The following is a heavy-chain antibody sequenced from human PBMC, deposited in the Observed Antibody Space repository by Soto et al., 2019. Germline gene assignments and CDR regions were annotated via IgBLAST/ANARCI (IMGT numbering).Heavy chain of an antibody. V-gene: IGHV3-9*01. CDR1: GFTFDDYA. CDR3: AKDGATKGWPFDY. CDR2: ISWNSGSI. Sequence: EVQLVESGGGLVQPGRSLRLSCAASGFTFDDYAMHWVRQAPGKGLEWVSGISWNSGSIGYADSVKGRFTISRDNAKNSLYLQMNCLRPEDTALYYCAKDGATKGWPFDYWGQGTLVTVSS. D-gene: IGHD1-26*01. J-gene: IGHJ4*02.